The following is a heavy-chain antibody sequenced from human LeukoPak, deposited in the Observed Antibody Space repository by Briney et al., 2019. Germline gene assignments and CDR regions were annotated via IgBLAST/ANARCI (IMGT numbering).Heavy chain of an antibody. Sequence: SGTLSLTCAVSGGSISSSPWWSWVRQPPGKGLEWIGEIYHSGDTNYNPSLKSRVTISVDKSKNQFSLKLRSVTAADTAVYYCAGAENGFNIKVPVYWGQGTLVTVSS. CDR1: GGSISSSPW. J-gene: IGHJ4*02. V-gene: IGHV4-4*02. D-gene: IGHD5-24*01. CDR3: AGAENGFNIKVPVY. CDR2: IYHSGDT.